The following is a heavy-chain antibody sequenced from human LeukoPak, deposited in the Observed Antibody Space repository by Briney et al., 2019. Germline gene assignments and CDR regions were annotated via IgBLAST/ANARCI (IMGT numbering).Heavy chain of an antibody. CDR1: GYTFTSYY. Sequence: GASVKVSCKASGYTFTSYYMHWVRQAPGQGLEWMGIINPSGGSTSYAQKFQGRVTMTRDMSTSTVYMELSSLRSEDTAVYYCARESYGGNSGLLGAYDYWGQGTLVTVSS. V-gene: IGHV1-46*01. J-gene: IGHJ4*02. CDR3: ARESYGGNSGLLGAYDY. CDR2: INPSGGST. D-gene: IGHD4-23*01.